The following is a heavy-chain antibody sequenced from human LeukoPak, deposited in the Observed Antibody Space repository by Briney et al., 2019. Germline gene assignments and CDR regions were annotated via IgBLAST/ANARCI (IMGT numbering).Heavy chain of an antibody. Sequence: GGSLRLSCAASGFTFSTYTMNWVRQAPGKGLEWVSSITTSSSYIYYADSVKGRFTISRDNAKNSLYLQMNSLRAEDTAVYHCARGTLFDYWGQGTLVTVSS. D-gene: IGHD3/OR15-3a*01. CDR3: ARGTLFDY. CDR2: ITTSSSYI. J-gene: IGHJ4*02. CDR1: GFTFSTYT. V-gene: IGHV3-21*01.